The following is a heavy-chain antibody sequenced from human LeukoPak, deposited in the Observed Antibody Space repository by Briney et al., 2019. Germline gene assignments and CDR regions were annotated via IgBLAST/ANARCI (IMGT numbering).Heavy chain of an antibody. V-gene: IGHV3-21*01. D-gene: IGHD3-10*01. CDR1: GFTFSSYH. J-gene: IGHJ5*02. Sequence: GGSLRLSCAASGFTFSSYHINWVRQAPGKGLEWVSSISGSSTFIYYADSVEGRFSISRDNAKNSLYLQMNSLRAEDTAVYYCARGYLSGSGSFFDPWGQGTLVTVS. CDR3: ARGYLSGSGSFFDP. CDR2: ISGSSTFI.